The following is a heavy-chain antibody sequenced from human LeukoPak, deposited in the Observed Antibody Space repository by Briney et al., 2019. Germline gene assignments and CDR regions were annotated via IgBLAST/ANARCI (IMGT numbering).Heavy chain of an antibody. CDR3: ARREVTAAFDY. CDR2: IYYSGST. CDR1: GGSISSSSYY. V-gene: IGHV4-39*01. D-gene: IGHD2-21*02. J-gene: IGHJ4*02. Sequence: PSETLSLTCTASGGSISSSSYYWGWIRQPPGKGLEWIGSIYYSGSTYYNPSLKSRATISVDTSKNQFSLKLSSVTAADTAVYYCARREVTAAFDYWGQGTLVAVSS.